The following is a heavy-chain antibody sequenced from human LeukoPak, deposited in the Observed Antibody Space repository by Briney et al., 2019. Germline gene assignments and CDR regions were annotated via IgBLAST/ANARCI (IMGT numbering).Heavy chain of an antibody. V-gene: IGHV4-39*01. CDR1: GGSISSSSYY. CDR2: VHYSGRT. J-gene: IGHJ4*02. Sequence: SETLSLTCTVSGGSISSSSYYWAWIRQPPGKGLEWIGSVHYSGRTVYNPSLNSRGTISADTSKNQFSLKLTSVTAADTAVYYCAMYCSTASCSPFDYWGRGTLVTVSS. CDR3: AMYCSTASCSPFDY. D-gene: IGHD2-2*01.